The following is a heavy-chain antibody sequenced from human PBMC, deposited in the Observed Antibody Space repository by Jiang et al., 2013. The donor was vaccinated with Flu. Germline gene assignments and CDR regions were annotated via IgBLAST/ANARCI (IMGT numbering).Heavy chain of an antibody. J-gene: IGHJ6*03. Sequence: VKPSQTLSLTCAXSGDSVSSNSAAWNWIRQPPSRGLEWLGRTYYRSKWYNDYAVSVKSRITINPDTSKNQFSLKLSSVTAADTAVYYCATVTWAAAGQSYYYYYMDVWGKGTTVTVSS. D-gene: IGHD6-13*01. CDR2: TYYRSKWYN. V-gene: IGHV6-1*01. CDR1: GDSVSSNSAA. CDR3: ATVTWAAAGQSYYYYYMDV.